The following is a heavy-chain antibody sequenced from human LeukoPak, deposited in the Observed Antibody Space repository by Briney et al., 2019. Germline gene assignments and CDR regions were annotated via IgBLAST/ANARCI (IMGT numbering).Heavy chain of an antibody. Sequence: PSETLSLTCTVSGGSISTYYWSWVRQSPGKGLEWIGHIYYSGGTNYNPSLKSRVAISVDTSKNQFSLKLRSVMAADTAVYYCARAYCVGDCTVLHIYFDNWGQGTLVTVSS. CDR1: GGSISTYY. V-gene: IGHV4-59*08. CDR3: ARAYCVGDCTVLHIYFDN. J-gene: IGHJ4*02. D-gene: IGHD2-21*02. CDR2: IYYSGGT.